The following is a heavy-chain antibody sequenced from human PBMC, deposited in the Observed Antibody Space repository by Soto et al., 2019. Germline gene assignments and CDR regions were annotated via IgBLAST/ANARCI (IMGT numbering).Heavy chain of an antibody. CDR2: ISSRSSYT. CDR1: GFTFSDYY. V-gene: IGHV3-11*06. D-gene: IGHD3-22*01. Sequence: GSLRLSCTASGFTFSDYYMSWIRQAPGKGLEWVSYISSRSSYTNSADSVKGRSTISIDTAKNSLYLKMNSLRAEDTAVYYCAGRQGSSGYSLDYWGQGTLVTVSS. J-gene: IGHJ4*02. CDR3: AGRQGSSGYSLDY.